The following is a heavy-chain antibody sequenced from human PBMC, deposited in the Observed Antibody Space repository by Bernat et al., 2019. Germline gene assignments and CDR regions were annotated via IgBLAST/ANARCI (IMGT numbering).Heavy chain of an antibody. Sequence: QVQLVESGGGVVQPGRSLRLSCAASGFTFSSYGMHWVRQAPGKGLEWVAVIWYDGSNKYYADSVKGRFTISRDNSKNTLYLQMNSLRAVDTAVYYCARDRRSPWNAFDIWGQGTMVTVSS. CDR2: IWYDGSNK. D-gene: IGHD1-1*01. V-gene: IGHV3-33*01. CDR1: GFTFSSYG. J-gene: IGHJ3*02. CDR3: ARDRRSPWNAFDI.